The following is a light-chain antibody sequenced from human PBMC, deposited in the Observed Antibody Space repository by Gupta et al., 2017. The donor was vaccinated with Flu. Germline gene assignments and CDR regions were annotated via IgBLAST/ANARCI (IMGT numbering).Light chain of an antibody. J-gene: IGKJ4*01. CDR3: QQYNNWPPLT. V-gene: IGKV3-15*01. CDR1: QSITSD. Sequence: EIVMTQSPATLSVSQGERATLSCRASQSITSDLAWYQQKPGQAPRLLIYGASTRATGIPTRFSGSGSGTEFTLTISSLQSEDFALYYCQQYNNWPPLTFGGGTKVEIK. CDR2: GAS.